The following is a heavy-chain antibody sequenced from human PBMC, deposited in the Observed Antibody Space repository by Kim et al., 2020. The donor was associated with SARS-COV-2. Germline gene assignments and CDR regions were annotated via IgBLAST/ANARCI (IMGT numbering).Heavy chain of an antibody. J-gene: IGHJ4*02. CDR3: ARGMTTSDY. V-gene: IGHV4-59*09. D-gene: IGHD4-4*01. CDR2: SGST. Sequence: SGSTIYNPSLRSRVTISVDTSGNQFSLKLSSVTTADTAVYYCARGMTTSDYWGQGTLVTVSS.